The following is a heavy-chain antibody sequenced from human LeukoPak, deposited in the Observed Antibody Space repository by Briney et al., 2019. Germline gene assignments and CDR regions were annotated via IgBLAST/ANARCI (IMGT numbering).Heavy chain of an antibody. CDR3: ARTNYDGVEWFDP. CDR2: IYTSGST. Sequence: SETLSLTCTVSGGSISSYHWSWIRQPAGKGLEWIGRIYTSGSTNYNPSLKSQVTMSVDTSKNQFSLKLSSVTAADTAVYYCARTNYDGVEWFDPWGQGTLVTVSS. CDR1: GGSISSYH. D-gene: IGHD4-23*01. V-gene: IGHV4-4*07. J-gene: IGHJ5*02.